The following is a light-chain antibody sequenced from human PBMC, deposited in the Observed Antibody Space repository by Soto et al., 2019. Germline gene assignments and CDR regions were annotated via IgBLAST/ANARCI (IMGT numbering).Light chain of an antibody. CDR1: QSISSW. J-gene: IGKJ4*01. CDR3: QQYNSYAGLT. V-gene: IGKV1-5*03. Sequence: DIQMTQSPSTLSASVGDRVTITCRASQSISSWLAWYQQKPGKAAKLLIYKASSLESGVPSRISGSGSGTEFTPTISSLQPDDFATYYCQQYNSYAGLTFGGGTKVDIK. CDR2: KAS.